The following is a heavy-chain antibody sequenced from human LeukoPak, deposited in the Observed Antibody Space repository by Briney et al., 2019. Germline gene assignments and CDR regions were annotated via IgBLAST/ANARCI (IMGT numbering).Heavy chain of an antibody. CDR1: GFTFSSYW. CDR3: TTLTGYSSGFTDY. CDR2: IKSKADGGTT. V-gene: IGHV3-15*01. J-gene: IGHJ4*02. Sequence: PGGSLRLSYAASGFTFSSYWMSWVRQAPGKGLEWVGRIKSKADGGTTDYAAPVKGRFTVSRDDSKNTLYLQMNSLKTEDAAVYYCTTLTGYSSGFTDYWGQGTLVTVSS. D-gene: IGHD6-19*01.